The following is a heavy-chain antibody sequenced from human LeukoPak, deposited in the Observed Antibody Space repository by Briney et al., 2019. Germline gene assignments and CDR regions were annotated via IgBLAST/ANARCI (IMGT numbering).Heavy chain of an antibody. J-gene: IGHJ4*02. V-gene: IGHV4-39*07. CDR2: IYYTGTT. D-gene: IGHD6-13*01. Sequence: SETLSLTCTVSGGSITSSSYHWGWIRQPPGKGLEWIGSIYYTGTTYYNPSLKSRVSIFVDTSKNQFSLRLTSVNAADTAVYYCARYQSSSWGYYFDYWGQGTLVTVSS. CDR1: GGSITSSSYH. CDR3: ARYQSSSWGYYFDY.